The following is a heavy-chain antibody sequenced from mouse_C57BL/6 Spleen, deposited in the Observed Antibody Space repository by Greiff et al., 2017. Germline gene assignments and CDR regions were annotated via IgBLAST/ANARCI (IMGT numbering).Heavy chain of an antibody. CDR1: GYTFTSYW. D-gene: IGHD1-1*01. CDR2: IHPNSGST. CDR3: SREGTTVVSYYFDY. J-gene: IGHJ2*01. V-gene: IGHV1-64*01. Sequence: QVQLQQSGAELVKPGASVKLSCKASGYTFTSYWMHWVKQRPGQGLEWIGMIHPNSGSTNYNEKFKSKATLTVDKSSSTAYMQLSILTSEDSAVYYCSREGTTVVSYYFDYWGQGTTLTVSS.